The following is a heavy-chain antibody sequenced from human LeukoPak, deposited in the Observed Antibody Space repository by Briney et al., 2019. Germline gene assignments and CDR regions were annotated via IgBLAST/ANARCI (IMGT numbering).Heavy chain of an antibody. CDR1: GFTFSSYA. CDR2: ISGSGGST. D-gene: IGHD1-14*01. CDR3: AGSYNTYYAQDY. V-gene: IGHV3-23*01. Sequence: PGGSLRLSCAASGFTFSSYAMSWVRQAPGKGLEWVSAISGSGGSTYYADSVKGRFTISRDNSRNTLYLQMNSLRSEDTAVYYCAGSYNTYYAQDYWGQGALVTVSS. J-gene: IGHJ4*02.